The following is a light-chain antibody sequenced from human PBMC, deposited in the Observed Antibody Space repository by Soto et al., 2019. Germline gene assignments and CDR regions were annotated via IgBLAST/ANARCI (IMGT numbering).Light chain of an antibody. CDR1: QNVSTY. CDR3: QQRSNWPPIT. CDR2: NAS. J-gene: IGKJ5*01. Sequence: DIVLTQSPATLSLSPGERATLSCRASQNVSTYLAWYQQKPGQGPRLLIYNASTRATGIPARFSGRGSGTDFTLTISSLEPEDFVVYYCQQRSNWPPITFGQGTRLEIK. V-gene: IGKV3-11*01.